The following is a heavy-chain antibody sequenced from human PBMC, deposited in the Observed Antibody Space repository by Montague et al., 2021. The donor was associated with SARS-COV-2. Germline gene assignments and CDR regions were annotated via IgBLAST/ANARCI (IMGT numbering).Heavy chain of an antibody. CDR1: GGSIRSSSFY. V-gene: IGHV4-39*01. D-gene: IGHD5-12*01. CDR3: ARGYDVYLDF. Sequence: SETLSLTCTVSGGSIRSSSFYWGWIRQPPGKGLEWIGSISSSGYTYYNPSLKSRVTIFVDTSKNQFSLKLSSVTAADTAVYYCARGYDVYLDFWGQGTLVTVSS. CDR2: ISSSGYT. J-gene: IGHJ4*02.